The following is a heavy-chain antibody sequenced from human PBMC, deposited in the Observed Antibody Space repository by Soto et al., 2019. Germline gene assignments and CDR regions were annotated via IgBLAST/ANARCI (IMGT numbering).Heavy chain of an antibody. CDR2: ISAYNGNT. Sequence: VASVKVSCQASCYTFTSYGISWVRQAPGQGLEWMGWISAYNGNTNYAQKLQGRVTMTTDTSTSTAYMELRSLRSDDTAVYYCARDFTVTSRPPYFDYWGQGTRVTVSS. D-gene: IGHD4-17*01. CDR1: CYTFTSYG. V-gene: IGHV1-18*01. CDR3: ARDFTVTSRPPYFDY. J-gene: IGHJ4*02.